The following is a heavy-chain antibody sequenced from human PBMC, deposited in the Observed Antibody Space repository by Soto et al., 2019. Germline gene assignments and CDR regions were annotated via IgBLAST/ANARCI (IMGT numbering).Heavy chain of an antibody. V-gene: IGHV4-31*03. J-gene: IGHJ4*02. D-gene: IGHD6-13*01. CDR3: ARGRVGSSWYWGTFFDY. Sequence: SETLSLTCTVSGGSISSGGYYWSWIRQHPGKGLEWIGYIYYSGSTYYNPSLKSRVTISVDTSKNQFSLKLSSVTAADTAVYYCARGRVGSSWYWGTFFDYWGQGTLVTVSS. CDR1: GGSISSGGYY. CDR2: IYYSGST.